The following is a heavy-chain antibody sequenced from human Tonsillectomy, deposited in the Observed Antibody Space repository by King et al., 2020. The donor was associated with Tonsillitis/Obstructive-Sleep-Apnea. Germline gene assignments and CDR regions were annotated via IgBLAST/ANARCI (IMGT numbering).Heavy chain of an antibody. CDR2: IKSKTDGGTT. V-gene: IGHV3-15*07. Sequence: VQLVESGGGLVKPGGSLRLSCAASGFTFSNAWMNWVRQAPGKGLEWVGRIKSKTDGGTTEYAAPVKGRLTISRDDSKNTLYLQINSLKTEDTAVYYCTTSLMITFGGVIVNNFDYWGQGTLVTVSS. CDR1: GFTFSNAW. J-gene: IGHJ4*02. D-gene: IGHD3-16*02. CDR3: TTSLMITFGGVIVNNFDY.